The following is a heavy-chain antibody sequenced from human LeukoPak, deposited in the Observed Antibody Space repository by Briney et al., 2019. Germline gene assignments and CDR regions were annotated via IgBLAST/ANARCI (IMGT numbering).Heavy chain of an antibody. V-gene: IGHV1-18*01. Sequence: ASVKVSCKASGYTFTSYGITWVRQAPGGGLEWMGWISAYNGKTNYAQKFQGRVTMTTDTSTSTAYMEVSSLISDDTAVYYCARDKVATPTTLAFDPWGQGTLVTVSS. D-gene: IGHD5-12*01. CDR2: ISAYNGKT. J-gene: IGHJ5*02. CDR1: GYTFTSYG. CDR3: ARDKVATPTTLAFDP.